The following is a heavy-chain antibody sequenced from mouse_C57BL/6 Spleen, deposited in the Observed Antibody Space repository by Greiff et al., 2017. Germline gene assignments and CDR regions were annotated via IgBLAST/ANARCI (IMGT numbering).Heavy chain of an antibody. CDR2: IRNKANNHAT. CDR1: GFTFSDAW. D-gene: IGHD2-3*01. CDR3: TRKIYDGYPYAMDY. J-gene: IGHJ4*01. Sequence: EVKVEESGGGLVQPGGSMKLSCAASGFTFSDAWMDWVRQSPEKGLEWVAEIRNKANNHATYYAESVKGRFTISRDDSKSSVYLQMNSLRAEDTGIYYCTRKIYDGYPYAMDYWGQGTSVTVSS. V-gene: IGHV6-6*01.